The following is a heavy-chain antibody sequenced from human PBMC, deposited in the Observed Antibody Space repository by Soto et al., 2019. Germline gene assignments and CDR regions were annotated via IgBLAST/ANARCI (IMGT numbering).Heavy chain of an antibody. CDR3: GRGASRDGSNWVDVFDP. V-gene: IGHV3-9*01. J-gene: IGHJ5*02. D-gene: IGHD3-16*01. CDR1: GYTFEDYA. Sequence: EVQLVESGGGLVQPGRSLRLSCALYGYTFEDYAIHWIRQAPGRGLEWLSGIYWKSLSFGYADSVKGRFIISKDNATNSVNLKMNSHDPKDTALYHGGRGASRDGSNWVDVFDPGGRGARVTVSS. CDR2: IYWKSLSF.